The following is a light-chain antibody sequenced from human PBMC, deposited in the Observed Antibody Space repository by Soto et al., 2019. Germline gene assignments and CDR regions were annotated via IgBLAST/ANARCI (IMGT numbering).Light chain of an antibody. V-gene: IGKV1-12*01. CDR2: AAS. Sequence: DIQMTQSTSSVSASVGDRVTITCRASQDINNRLAWFQQRPGRAPKYLIQAASILQSGFPSRFSGSGSGTDFTLTINSLQPEDLATYYCLQVKSFPRTFGQVTKVELK. CDR1: QDINNR. CDR3: LQVKSFPRT. J-gene: IGKJ1*01.